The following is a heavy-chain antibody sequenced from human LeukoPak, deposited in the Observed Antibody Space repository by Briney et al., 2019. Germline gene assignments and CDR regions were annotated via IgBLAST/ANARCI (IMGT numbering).Heavy chain of an antibody. CDR1: GYKFFGHY. D-gene: IGHD4-17*01. J-gene: IGHJ3*02. V-gene: IGHV1-2*02. CDR2: INPNRGGT. Sequence: GASVKVSCKASGYKFFGHYIHWVRQAPGQGLEWMGWINPNRGGTNYAQKFQGRVTMTRDTSISTAYMELSRLRSDDTAVYYCARVPYGDYGDDAFDIWGQGTMVTVSS. CDR3: ARVPYGDYGDDAFDI.